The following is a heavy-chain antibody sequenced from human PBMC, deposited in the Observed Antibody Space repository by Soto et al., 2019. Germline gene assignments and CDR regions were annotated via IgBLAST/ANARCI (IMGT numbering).Heavy chain of an antibody. CDR2: IYYSGST. CDR3: ARHPGYYDILTGYTTYYFDS. CDR1: GGSISSGGYY. J-gene: IGHJ4*02. V-gene: IGHV4-31*03. D-gene: IGHD3-9*01. Sequence: SETLSLTCTVSGGSISSGGYYWNWIRQHPGKGLEWIGYIYYSGSTYYNPSLKSRVTISVDTSNNQLSLKLRSVTAADTAVYYCARHPGYYDILTGYTTYYFDSWGQGILVTVSS.